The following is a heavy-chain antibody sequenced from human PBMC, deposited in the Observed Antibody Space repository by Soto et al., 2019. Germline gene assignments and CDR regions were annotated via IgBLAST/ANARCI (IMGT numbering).Heavy chain of an antibody. Sequence: VQLVQSGAEVKKPGPSVSVSCTASGDTFIGYSISWVRQAPGQGLEWMGWVIPTQRTTKYAQRFQGRVTMRVDQFASTTYMELSSLRPEDTALYYCVIDRLIVAVSVGRMDVWGQGTTGTVSS. V-gene: IGHV1-69*01. J-gene: IGHJ6*02. CDR1: GDTFIGYS. CDR3: VIDRLIVAVSVGRMDV. CDR2: VIPTQRTT. D-gene: IGHD6-19*01.